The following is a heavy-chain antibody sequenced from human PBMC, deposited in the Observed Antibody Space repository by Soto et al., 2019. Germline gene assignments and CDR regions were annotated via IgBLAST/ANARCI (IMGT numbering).Heavy chain of an antibody. V-gene: IGHV3-23*01. J-gene: IGHJ4*02. D-gene: IGHD3-16*01. Sequence: VQLLQSGGGLVQPGGSLRLSCEASGFIFATTAMGWVRQAPGKGLEWVSTISGSGVRTYYADSVKGRFTISRGNSKNTRCLQMHSRRADATAVYFCAAVMGSDYDYVWGSLSFDHWGQGALVTVST. CDR1: GFIFATTA. CDR3: AAVMGSDYDYVWGSLSFDH. CDR2: ISGSGVRT.